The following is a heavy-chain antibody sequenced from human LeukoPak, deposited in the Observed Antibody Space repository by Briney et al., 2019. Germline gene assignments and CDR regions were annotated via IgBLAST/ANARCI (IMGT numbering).Heavy chain of an antibody. J-gene: IGHJ6*02. CDR1: GGSFSGYY. Sequence: SGTLSLTCAVYGGSFSGYYWSWIRQPPGKGLEWIGEINHSGSTNYNPSLKSRVTISVDTSKNQFSLKLSSVTAADTAVYYCAKPVGRVVPAANYYYYYGMDVWGQGTTVTVSS. V-gene: IGHV4-34*01. D-gene: IGHD2-2*01. CDR3: AKPVGRVVPAANYYYYYGMDV. CDR2: INHSGST.